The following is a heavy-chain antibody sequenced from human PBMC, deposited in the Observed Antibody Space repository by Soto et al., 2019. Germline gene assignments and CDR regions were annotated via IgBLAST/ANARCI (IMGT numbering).Heavy chain of an antibody. CDR1: GDTFNRYT. D-gene: IGHD2-2*01. CDR3: ARHGADIVLVPAALPISYYYYGMDV. J-gene: IGHJ6*02. CDR2: IIPMFGIA. Sequence: GASVKVSCKGSGDTFNRYTVTWVRQAPGQGLEWMGRIIPMFGIASYAQNFQGRVTITADESTSTAYMELSSLRSEDTAVYYCARHGADIVLVPAALPISYYYYGMDVWGQGTTVTVSS. V-gene: IGHV1-69*02.